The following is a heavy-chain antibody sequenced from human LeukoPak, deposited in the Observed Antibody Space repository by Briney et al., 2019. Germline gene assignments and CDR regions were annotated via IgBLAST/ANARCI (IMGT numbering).Heavy chain of an antibody. J-gene: IGHJ1*01. Sequence: PSETLSLTCSVSGDSISRSDSYWDWIHQPPGKGLEWIGTIYYSGRTYYSPSLNSRVTMSVDTSNNQFSLNLRFVTAADTAVYYCARRRYYDGSGYLEWGRGTLLSVSS. CDR3: ARRRYYDGSGYLE. CDR2: IYYSGRT. D-gene: IGHD3-22*01. V-gene: IGHV4-39*01. CDR1: GDSISRSDSY.